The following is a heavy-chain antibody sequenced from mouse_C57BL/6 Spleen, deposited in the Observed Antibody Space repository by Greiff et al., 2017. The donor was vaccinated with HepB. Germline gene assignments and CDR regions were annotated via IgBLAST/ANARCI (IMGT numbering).Heavy chain of an antibody. J-gene: IGHJ3*01. Sequence: DVQLVESGGGLVKPGGSLKLSCAASGFTFSDYGMHWVRQAPEKGLEWVAYISSGSSTIYYADTVKGRFTISRDNAKNTLFLQMTSLRSEDTAMYYCARNYRAWFAYWGQGTLVTVSA. D-gene: IGHD2-14*01. V-gene: IGHV5-17*01. CDR3: ARNYRAWFAY. CDR2: ISSGSSTI. CDR1: GFTFSDYG.